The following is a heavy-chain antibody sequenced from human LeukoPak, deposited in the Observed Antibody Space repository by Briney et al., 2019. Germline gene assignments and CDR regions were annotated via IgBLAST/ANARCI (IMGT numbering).Heavy chain of an antibody. D-gene: IGHD6-19*01. Sequence: PSETLSLTCAVHGGSFSGYYWNWIRQSPGKGLEWIGEINHSGSTNYNPSLKSRVTISVDTSKNQFSLKLSSVTAADTTVYCCARGFGSGWSTLFDYWGQGTLVTVSS. V-gene: IGHV4-34*01. CDR3: ARGFGSGWSTLFDY. CDR1: GGSFSGYY. CDR2: INHSGST. J-gene: IGHJ4*02.